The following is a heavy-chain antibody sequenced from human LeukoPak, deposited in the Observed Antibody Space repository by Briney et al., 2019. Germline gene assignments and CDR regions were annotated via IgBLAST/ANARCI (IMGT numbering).Heavy chain of an antibody. CDR1: GFTFSDYY. D-gene: IGHD6-19*01. CDR3: ATSVAGLRYFDY. Sequence: PGGSLRLSCAAPGFTFSDYYMSWIRQAPGKGLEWVSYISSSGSTIYYADSVKGRFTISRDNAKNSLYLQMNSLRAEDTAVYYCATSVAGLRYFDYWGQGTLVTVSS. V-gene: IGHV3-11*01. J-gene: IGHJ4*02. CDR2: ISSSGSTI.